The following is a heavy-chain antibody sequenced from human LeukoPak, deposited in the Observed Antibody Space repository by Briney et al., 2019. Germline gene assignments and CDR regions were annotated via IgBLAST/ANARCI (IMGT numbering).Heavy chain of an antibody. Sequence: PSETLSLTCIVSGGSIRTFYWSWIRQPPGKGLEWIGNIYYSGRTNYNPSLMNRVTISMDKSKNQFSLKMSSLTAADTAVYFCARTYYFGSGSYHFDYWGQGTLVTVSS. CDR1: GGSIRTFY. V-gene: IGHV4-59*01. CDR2: IYYSGRT. D-gene: IGHD3-10*01. CDR3: ARTYYFGSGSYHFDY. J-gene: IGHJ4*02.